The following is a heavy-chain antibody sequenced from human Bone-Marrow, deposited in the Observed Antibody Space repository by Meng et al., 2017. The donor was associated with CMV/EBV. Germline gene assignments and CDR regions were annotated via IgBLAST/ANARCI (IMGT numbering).Heavy chain of an antibody. D-gene: IGHD3-3*01. J-gene: IGHJ5*02. CDR3: ARRHHYDFWSGYVFWFDP. Sequence: TITSYDINWVRQATGQGLEWMGWMNPNSGNTGYAQKFQGRVTMTRNTSISTAYMELSSLRSEDTAVYYCARRHHYDFWSGYVFWFDPWGQGTLVTVSS. V-gene: IGHV1-8*01. CDR2: MNPNSGNT. CDR1: TITSYD.